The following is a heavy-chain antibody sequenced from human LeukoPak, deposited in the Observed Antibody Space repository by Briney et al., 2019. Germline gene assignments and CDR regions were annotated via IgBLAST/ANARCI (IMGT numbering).Heavy chain of an antibody. CDR3: ARGFLEWLSPQKYYYYYYYMDV. D-gene: IGHD3-3*01. CDR2: IKQDGSEK. J-gene: IGHJ6*03. V-gene: IGHV3-7*04. CDR1: GLTFSSYW. Sequence: GGSLRLSCAASGLTFSSYWMSWVRQAPGKGLEWVANIKQDGSEKYYVDSVKGRFTISRDNAKNSLYLQMNSLRAEDTAVYYCARGFLEWLSPQKYYYYYYYMDVWGKGTTVTVSS.